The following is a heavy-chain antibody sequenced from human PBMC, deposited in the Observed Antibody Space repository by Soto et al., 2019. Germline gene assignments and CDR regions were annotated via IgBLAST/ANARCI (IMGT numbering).Heavy chain of an antibody. CDR3: ARDKSVGYYDFWSGYYEPLDY. CDR1: GFTFSSYG. D-gene: IGHD3-3*01. V-gene: IGHV3-33*01. CDR2: IWYDGSNK. Sequence: PGGSLRLSCAASGFTFSSYGMHWVRQAPGKGLEWVAVIWYDGSNKYYADSVKGRFTISRDNSKNTLYLQMNSLRAEDTAVYYCARDKSVGYYDFWSGYYEPLDYWGQGTLVTV. J-gene: IGHJ4*02.